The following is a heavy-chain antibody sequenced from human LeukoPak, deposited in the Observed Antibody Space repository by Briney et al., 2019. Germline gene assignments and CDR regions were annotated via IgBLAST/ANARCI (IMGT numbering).Heavy chain of an antibody. J-gene: IGHJ4*02. CDR3: ARGGYCSSSSCYFDY. Sequence: ASGKVSCKASGYTLTSYYMHWVRQAPGQGLEWMGIINPSGGSTSYTQKFQGRVTMTRDTSTSTVYMELSSLRSEDTAVYYCARGGYCSSSSCYFDYWGQGTLVTVSS. V-gene: IGHV1-46*01. CDR2: INPSGGST. D-gene: IGHD2-2*03. CDR1: GYTLTSYY.